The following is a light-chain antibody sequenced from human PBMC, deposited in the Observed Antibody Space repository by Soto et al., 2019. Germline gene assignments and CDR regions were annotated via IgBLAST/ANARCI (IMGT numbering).Light chain of an antibody. CDR1: SGHSNYA. Sequence: QSVLTQSPSASASLGASVTLTCTLSSGHSNYAIAWHQQQSEKGPRYLMKLNSDGSHSKGDGIPDRFSGSSSAAERYLTISSLQYEDEADYYCQTWGSGIVVFGGGTKLTVL. J-gene: IGLJ2*01. CDR2: LNSDGSH. CDR3: QTWGSGIVV. V-gene: IGLV4-69*01.